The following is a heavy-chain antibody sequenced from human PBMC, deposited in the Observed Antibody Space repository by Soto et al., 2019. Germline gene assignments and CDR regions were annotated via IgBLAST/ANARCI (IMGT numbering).Heavy chain of an antibody. CDR1: GFTFSSYG. D-gene: IGHD2-15*01. J-gene: IGHJ4*02. Sequence: PGGSLRLSCAASGFTFSSYGMHWVRQAPGKGLEWVAVISYDGSNKYYADSVKGRLTISRDNSKNTLYLQMNSLRAEDTAVYYCAKDAFDRVVAATVLLLLDYSAQGSLVTGSS. CDR3: AKDAFDRVVAATVLLLLDY. V-gene: IGHV3-30*18. CDR2: ISYDGSNK.